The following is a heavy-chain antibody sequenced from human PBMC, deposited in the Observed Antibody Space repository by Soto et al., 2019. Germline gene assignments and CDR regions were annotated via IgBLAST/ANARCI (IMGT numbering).Heavy chain of an antibody. V-gene: IGHV4-34*01. CDR3: AREGNGSGNNDAFDI. Sequence: QVQLQQWGAGLLKPSETLSLTCAVYGGSFSGYYWSWIRQPPGKGLEWIGEINHRGSTNYNPSLKSRVTISVDTSKNQFSLKLSSVTAADTAVYYCAREGNGSGNNDAFDIWGQGTMVTVSS. J-gene: IGHJ3*02. CDR1: GGSFSGYY. D-gene: IGHD6-19*01. CDR2: INHRGST.